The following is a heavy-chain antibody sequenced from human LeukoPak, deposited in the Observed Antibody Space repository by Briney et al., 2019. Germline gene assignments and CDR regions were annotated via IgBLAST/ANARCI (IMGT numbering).Heavy chain of an antibody. CDR2: IYYSGST. Sequence: PSETLSLTCTVSGGSISTYYWSWVRQSPGRGLEWIGHIYYSGSTNYNPSLKSRVAMSVDTSKNQFSLKLNSVTAADTAVYYCARDQEWFDPWGQGTLVTVSS. V-gene: IGHV4-59*01. CDR3: ARDQEWFDP. J-gene: IGHJ5*02. CDR1: GGSISTYY.